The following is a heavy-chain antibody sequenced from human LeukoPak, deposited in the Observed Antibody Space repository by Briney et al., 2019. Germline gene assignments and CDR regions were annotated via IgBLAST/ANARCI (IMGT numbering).Heavy chain of an antibody. D-gene: IGHD1-1*01. V-gene: IGHV3-9*01. Sequence: GGSLRLSCAAFGFTFEDYAMYWVRQVPGKGLEWVSDISWNSGTIGYADSVKGRFTSSRDNAKKSLYLQVNSLRPEDTAMYYCAKSDSAGSTYALDIWGQGTLVTVSS. CDR2: ISWNSGTI. J-gene: IGHJ3*02. CDR1: GFTFEDYA. CDR3: AKSDSAGSTYALDI.